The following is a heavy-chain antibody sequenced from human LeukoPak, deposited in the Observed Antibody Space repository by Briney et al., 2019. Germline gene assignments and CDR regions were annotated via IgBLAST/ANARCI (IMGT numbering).Heavy chain of an antibody. J-gene: IGHJ4*02. V-gene: IGHV4-30-4*01. Sequence: SETLSLTCTVSGGSISSGDYYWSWIRQPPGKGLEWIGYIYYSGSTYYNPSLKSRVTISIDTSKNQFSLKLSSVTAADTAVYYCARAGGFFSPFGYWGQGTLVTVSS. CDR3: ARAGGFFSPFGY. CDR1: GGSISSGDYY. D-gene: IGHD3-16*01. CDR2: IYYSGST.